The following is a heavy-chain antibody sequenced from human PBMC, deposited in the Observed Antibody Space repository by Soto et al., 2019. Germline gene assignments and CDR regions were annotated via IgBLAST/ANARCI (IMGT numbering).Heavy chain of an antibody. CDR2: ISWNSGSI. CDR3: AKDRGGSYDYYYYGMDV. CDR1: GFTFDDYA. V-gene: IGHV3-9*01. J-gene: IGHJ6*02. D-gene: IGHD1-26*01. Sequence: EVQLVESGGGLVQPGRSLRLSCAASGFTFDDYAMHWVRQAPGKGLEWVSGISWNSGSIGYADSVKGRFTISRDNAKNSLYLQMNSLRADDTALYYCAKDRGGSYDYYYYGMDVWGQGTTVTVSS.